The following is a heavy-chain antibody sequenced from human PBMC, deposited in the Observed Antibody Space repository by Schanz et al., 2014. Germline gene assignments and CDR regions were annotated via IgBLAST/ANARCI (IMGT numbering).Heavy chain of an antibody. CDR1: GFSFTTYA. V-gene: IGHV3-23*01. CDR2: ISSGGGST. Sequence: EVQLLESGGGLVQPGGSLRLSCASSGFSFTTYAMSWVRQAPGKGLEWVSSISSGGGSTYYADSVKGRFTISRDNSKNTLYLQMNSLRAEDTAVYYCARKVVATIGGYYDNWGRDTLVTVSS. J-gene: IGHJ2*01. CDR3: ARKVVATIGGYYDN. D-gene: IGHD1-26*01.